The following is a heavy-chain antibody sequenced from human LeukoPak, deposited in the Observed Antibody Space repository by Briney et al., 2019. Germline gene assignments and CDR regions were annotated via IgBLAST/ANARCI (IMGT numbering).Heavy chain of an antibody. J-gene: IGHJ5*02. V-gene: IGHV4-31*03. CDR2: IYYSGST. D-gene: IGHD6-6*01. Sequence: PSETLSLTCTVSGGSISSGGYYWSWIRQHPGKGLEWIGYIYYSGSTYYNPSLKSRVTISVDTSKNQFSLKLSSVTAADTAVYYCARQRLVRFDPWGQGTLVTVSS. CDR3: ARQRLVRFDP. CDR1: GGSISSGGYY.